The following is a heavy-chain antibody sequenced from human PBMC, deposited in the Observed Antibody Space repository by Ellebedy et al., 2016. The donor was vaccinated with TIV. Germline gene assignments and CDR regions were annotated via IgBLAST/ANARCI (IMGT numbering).Heavy chain of an antibody. Sequence: GGSLRLXXAASGFTFSSYAMHWVRQAPGKGLEWVAVISYDGSNKYYADSVKGRFTISRDNSKNTLYLQMNSLRAEDTAVYYCASHVVGARGGWGQGTLVTVSS. CDR2: ISYDGSNK. CDR3: ASHVVGARGG. V-gene: IGHV3-30-3*01. CDR1: GFTFSSYA. D-gene: IGHD1-26*01. J-gene: IGHJ4*02.